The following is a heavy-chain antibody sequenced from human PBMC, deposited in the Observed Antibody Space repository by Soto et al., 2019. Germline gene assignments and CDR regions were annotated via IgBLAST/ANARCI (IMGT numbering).Heavy chain of an antibody. CDR3: ARADYDILTPTSGYFDL. Sequence: QVQLQESGPGLVKPSQTLSLTCTVSGGSISSGGYYWSWIRQHPGKGLEWIGYIYYSGSTYYNPSLTSRVTISVDTSKNQFSLKLSSVPAADTAVYYCARADYDILTPTSGYFDLWGRGTLVTVSS. D-gene: IGHD3-9*01. CDR2: IYYSGST. V-gene: IGHV4-31*03. J-gene: IGHJ2*01. CDR1: GGSISSGGYY.